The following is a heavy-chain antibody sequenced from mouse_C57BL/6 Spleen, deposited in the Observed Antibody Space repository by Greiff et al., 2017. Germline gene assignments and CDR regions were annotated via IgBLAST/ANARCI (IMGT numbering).Heavy chain of an antibody. CDR1: GYTFTSYW. V-gene: IGHV1-64*01. D-gene: IGHD2-1*01. J-gene: IGHJ3*01. CDR3: ARRDGNYGGFAY. CDR2: IHPNSGST. Sequence: QVQLQQPGAELVKPGASVKLSCKASGYTFTSYWMPWVKQRPGQGLEWIGMIHPNSGSTNYNEKFKSKATLTVAKSSSTAYMQLSSLTSEDSAVYYCARRDGNYGGFAYWGQGTLVTVSA.